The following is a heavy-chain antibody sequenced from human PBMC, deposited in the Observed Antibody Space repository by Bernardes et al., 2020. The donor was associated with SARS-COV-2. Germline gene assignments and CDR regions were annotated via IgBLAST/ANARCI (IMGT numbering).Heavy chain of an antibody. Sequence: GGSLRLSCAASGFTFSSYGMHWVRQAPGKGLEWVAVISYDGSNKYYADSVKGRFTISRDNSKNTLYLQMNSLRAEDTAVYYCAKERGSSVGVGGYYYYGMDVWGQGTTVTVSS. D-gene: IGHD6-13*01. CDR2: ISYDGSNK. CDR3: AKERGSSVGVGGYYYYGMDV. V-gene: IGHV3-30*18. J-gene: IGHJ6*02. CDR1: GFTFSSYG.